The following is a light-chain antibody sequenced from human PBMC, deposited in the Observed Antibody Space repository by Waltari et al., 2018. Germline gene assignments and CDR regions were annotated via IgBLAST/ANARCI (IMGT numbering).Light chain of an antibody. V-gene: IGLV1-47*01. CDR3: AAWDDSLSGLVV. CDR1: SSIIALNY. Sequence: QSGLTQPPSASGTPGQTVTISCSGSSSIIALNYVYWYQQLPGTAPKLLIFRNNQRPPGVADRFSASKSDTSASLAVSGLRSEDEADYYCAAWDDSLSGLVVFGGGTKLTVL. CDR2: RNN. J-gene: IGLJ2*01.